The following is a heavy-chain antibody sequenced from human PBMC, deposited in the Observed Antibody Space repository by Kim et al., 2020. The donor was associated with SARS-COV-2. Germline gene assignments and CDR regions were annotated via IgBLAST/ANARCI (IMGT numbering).Heavy chain of an antibody. Sequence: YYADSVQGRVVMSRDNAKSTLHLQMASLRVEDTAVYYCAKDFGEGRVYFDSWGQGALVTVSS. V-gene: IGHV3-23*01. D-gene: IGHD3-10*01. J-gene: IGHJ4*02. CDR3: AKDFGEGRVYFDS.